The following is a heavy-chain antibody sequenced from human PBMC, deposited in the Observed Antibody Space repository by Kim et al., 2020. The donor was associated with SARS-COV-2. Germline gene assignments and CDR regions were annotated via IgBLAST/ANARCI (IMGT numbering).Heavy chain of an antibody. J-gene: IGHJ4*02. Sequence: SETLSLTCTVSGGSISSSSYYWGWIRQPPGKGLEWIGSIYYSGSTYYNPSLKSRVTISVDTSKNQFSLKLSSVTAADTAVYYCARLNFLTLYGGNSFYYFDYWGQGTLVTVSS. CDR1: GGSISSSSYY. V-gene: IGHV4-39*01. CDR3: ARLNFLTLYGGNSFYYFDY. CDR2: IYYSGST. D-gene: IGHD2-21*02.